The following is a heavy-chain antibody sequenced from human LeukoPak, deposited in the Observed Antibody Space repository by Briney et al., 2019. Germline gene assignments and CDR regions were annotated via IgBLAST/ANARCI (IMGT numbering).Heavy chain of an antibody. CDR3: AREDSSGYHGY. CDR1: GGSISSHY. CDR2: IYYSGST. D-gene: IGHD3-22*01. V-gene: IGHV4-59*11. J-gene: IGHJ4*02. Sequence: SETLSLTCTVSGGSISSHYWSWIRQPPGKGLEWIGYIYYSGSTNYNPSLKSRVTISVDTSKNQFSLKLSSVTAADTAVYYCAREDSSGYHGYWGQGTLVTVSS.